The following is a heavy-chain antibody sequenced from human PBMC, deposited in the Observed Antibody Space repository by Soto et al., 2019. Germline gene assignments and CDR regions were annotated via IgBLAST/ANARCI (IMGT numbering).Heavy chain of an antibody. V-gene: IGHV3-30*03. CDR1: GFTFNNFG. J-gene: IGHJ5*02. Sequence: HPGGSLRLSCAASGFTFNNFGMHWVRQAAGEGLEWVAFISDDGSNQYYTDSVKGRFSVSRDNSKNTLYMQVSSLRPADTAVYYCARVKDPVHEGYNWFDPWGQGTRVTVSS. CDR2: ISDDGSNQ. CDR3: ARVKDPVHEGYNWFDP. D-gene: IGHD2-15*01.